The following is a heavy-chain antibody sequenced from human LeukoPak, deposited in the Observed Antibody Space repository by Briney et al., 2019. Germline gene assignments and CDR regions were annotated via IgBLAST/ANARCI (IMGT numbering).Heavy chain of an antibody. D-gene: IGHD3-3*01. CDR3: ARGAYNYDFWSGYYS. V-gene: IGHV4-61*01. J-gene: IGHJ4*02. CDR1: GGSVSSGSYY. CDR2: IYYSGST. Sequence: PSETLSLTCTVSGGSVSSGSYYWSWIRQPPGKGLEWIGYIYYSGSTNYNPSLKSRVTISVDTSKNQVSLKLSSVTAADTAVYYCARGAYNYDFWSGYYSWGQGTLVTVSS.